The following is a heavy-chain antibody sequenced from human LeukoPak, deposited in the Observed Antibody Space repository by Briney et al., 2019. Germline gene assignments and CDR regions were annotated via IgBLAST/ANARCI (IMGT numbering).Heavy chain of an antibody. J-gene: IGHJ3*02. CDR2: ISYDGSNK. V-gene: IGHV3-30-3*01. D-gene: IGHD5-18*01. Sequence: GGSLRLSCAASGFTFSSYAMHWVRQAPGKGLEWVAVISYDGSNKYYADSVKGRFTISRDNSKNTLYLQMNSLRAEDTAVYYYARDQPESWIELGLLPAFDIWGQGTMVTVSS. CDR1: GFTFSSYA. CDR3: ARDQPESWIELGLLPAFDI.